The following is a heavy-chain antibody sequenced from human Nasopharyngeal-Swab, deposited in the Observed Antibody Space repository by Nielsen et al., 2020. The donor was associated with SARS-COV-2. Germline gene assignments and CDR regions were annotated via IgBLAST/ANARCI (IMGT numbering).Heavy chain of an antibody. CDR2: IYYSGST. J-gene: IGHJ4*02. V-gene: IGHV4-59*01. D-gene: IGHD5-18*01. CDR3: ARGYGRGYFDY. CDR1: GGSISSYY. Sequence: LSLTCTVSGGSISSYYWSWIRQPPGKGLEWIGYIYYSGSTNYNPSLKSRVTISVDTSKNQFSLKLSSVTAADTAVYYCARGYGRGYFDYWGQGTLVTVSS.